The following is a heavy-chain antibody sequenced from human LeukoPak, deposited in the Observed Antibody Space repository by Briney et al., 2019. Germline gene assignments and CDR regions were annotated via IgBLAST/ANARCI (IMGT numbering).Heavy chain of an antibody. CDR3: AGSARVVAANGDYFYYYLDV. D-gene: IGHD2-15*01. CDR2: IRYSGST. CDR1: GGSISSYY. V-gene: IGHV4-59*01. J-gene: IGHJ6*03. Sequence: SETLSLTCTVSGGSISSYYWSWVRQPPGKGLEWIGYIRYSGSTNYNPSLKSRVTISVDTSKNQFSLKLSSVTAADTAVYYCAGSARVVAANGDYFYYYLDVWGKGTTVTVSS.